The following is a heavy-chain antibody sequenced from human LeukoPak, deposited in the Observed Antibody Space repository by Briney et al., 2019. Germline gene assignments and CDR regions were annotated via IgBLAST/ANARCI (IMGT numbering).Heavy chain of an antibody. CDR3: ARGYSSGWYFDY. V-gene: IGHV3-21*01. D-gene: IGHD6-19*01. CDR2: ISSSSSYI. J-gene: IGHJ4*02. CDR1: GFTFSSYS. Sequence: PGGSLRLSCAASGFTFSSYSMNWVRQAPGKGLEWVSSISSSSSYIYYADSVKGRFTISRENAKNSLYLQMNSLRAEDTAVYYCARGYSSGWYFDYWGQGTLVTVSS.